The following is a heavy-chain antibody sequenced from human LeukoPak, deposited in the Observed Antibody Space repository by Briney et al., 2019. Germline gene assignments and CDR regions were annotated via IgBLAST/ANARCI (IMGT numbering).Heavy chain of an antibody. V-gene: IGHV3-30*04. J-gene: IGHJ4*02. CDR1: GFTFSSYA. CDR2: ISYDGSNK. Sequence: PGRSLRLSCAASGFTFSSYAMHWVRQAPGKGLEWVAVISYDGSNKYYADSVKGRFTISRDNSKNTLYLQMNSLRAEDTAVYYCARDTYYDILTGPQPTGFDYWGQGTLVTVSS. D-gene: IGHD3-9*01. CDR3: ARDTYYDILTGPQPTGFDY.